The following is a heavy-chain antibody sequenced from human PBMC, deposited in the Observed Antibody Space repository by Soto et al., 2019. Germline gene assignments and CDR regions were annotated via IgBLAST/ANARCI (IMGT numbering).Heavy chain of an antibody. Sequence: ASVKVSCKASGYTFNNYEIHWVRQATGQGLEWMGWMNPYSGNTGYAQKFQGRVSFTRDTSIGTAYMELSSLKSEDTAVYYCARRKEGSGPHYFDYCGQGSLVTVCS. V-gene: IGHV1-8*01. CDR2: MNPYSGNT. J-gene: IGHJ4*02. CDR1: GYTFNNYE. CDR3: ARRKEGSGPHYFDY.